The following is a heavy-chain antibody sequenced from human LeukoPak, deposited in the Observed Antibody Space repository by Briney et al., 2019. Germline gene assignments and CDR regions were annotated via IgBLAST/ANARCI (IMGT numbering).Heavy chain of an antibody. V-gene: IGHV3-53*01. Sequence: PGGSLRLSCAASGFTVSTNYMSWVRKAPGKGLEWVSVIYSGGTTNYADSAKGRFTISRDNSKNTVYLQMNSLRAEDTAVYYCARGGYAHYYGMDVWGQGTTVTVSS. CDR2: IYSGGTT. J-gene: IGHJ6*02. D-gene: IGHD5-18*01. CDR3: ARGGYAHYYGMDV. CDR1: GFTVSTNY.